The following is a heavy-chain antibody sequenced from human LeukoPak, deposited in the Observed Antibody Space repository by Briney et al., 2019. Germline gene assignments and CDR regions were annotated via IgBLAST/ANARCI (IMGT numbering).Heavy chain of an antibody. CDR2: IDKKDKGYATAT. J-gene: IGHJ5*02. Sequence: GGSLRLSCAASGFTFSGSAIHWVRQSSGKGLEWVGQIDKKDKGYATATAYAASVKGRFTTSRDDSINTAYLQMKSLKTEDTALYCTRDSGTYNWFDPWGQGTLVTVSS. D-gene: IGHD1-26*01. CDR3: RDSGTYNWFDP. CDR1: GFTFSGSA. V-gene: IGHV3-73*01.